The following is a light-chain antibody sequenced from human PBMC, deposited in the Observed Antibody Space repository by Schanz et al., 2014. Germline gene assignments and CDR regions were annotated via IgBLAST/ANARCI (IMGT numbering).Light chain of an antibody. CDR3: QQYGSSPLT. CDR1: QSVSSSN. CDR2: AAS. V-gene: IGKV3-20*01. Sequence: DIVLTQSPDTLSSSPGERATLSCRASQSVSSSNLAWYQQKPGQAPRLLIYAASSRATGIPDRFSGAGSGTEFTLTISRLEPEDFAVYFCQQYGSSPLTFGGGTKVEIK. J-gene: IGKJ4*01.